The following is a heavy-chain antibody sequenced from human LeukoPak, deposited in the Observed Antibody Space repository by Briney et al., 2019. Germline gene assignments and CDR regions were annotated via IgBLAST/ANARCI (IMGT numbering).Heavy chain of an antibody. J-gene: IGHJ4*02. Sequence: SETLSLTCTVSGGSISTGDYYWTWIRQPPGKGLEWIGYIYYSGCTYYNPSLRSRVTISVDTSKNQFSLNLSPVTAADTAVYYCARVGVVRGVLEIWGQGALVTVSS. D-gene: IGHD3-10*01. V-gene: IGHV4-30-4*01. CDR2: IYYSGCT. CDR1: GGSISTGDYY. CDR3: ARVGVVRGVLEI.